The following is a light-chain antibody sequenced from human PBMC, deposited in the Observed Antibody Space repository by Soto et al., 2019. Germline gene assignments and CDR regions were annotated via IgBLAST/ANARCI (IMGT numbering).Light chain of an antibody. CDR1: SSDVGGYKY. V-gene: IGLV2-14*01. J-gene: IGLJ2*01. CDR3: SSYTSSRTAV. CDR2: EVS. Sequence: QSALTQPASVSGSPGQSITISCTGSSSDVGGYKYVSWYQQYPGKAPKLMIYEVSNRPSGVSNRFSGSKSGNTASLTTSGLQAEDEADYYCSSYTSSRTAVFGGGTKLTVL.